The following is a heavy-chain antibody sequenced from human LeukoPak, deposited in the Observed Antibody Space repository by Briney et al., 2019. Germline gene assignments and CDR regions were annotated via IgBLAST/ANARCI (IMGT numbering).Heavy chain of an antibody. CDR3: GKTTVGYSSGQNPAWPVDY. D-gene: IGHD5-18*01. J-gene: IGHJ4*02. CDR1: GFTFGRHA. Sequence: PGGSLRLSCEASGFTFGRHAMYWVRQAPGKGLEWVAGIFGSGSSPHYADPVKGRFTISRDNSRNTVYLQINSLRAEDTAVYYCGKTTVGYSSGQNPAWPVDYWGQGTLVTVSS. V-gene: IGHV3-23*01. CDR2: IFGSGSSP.